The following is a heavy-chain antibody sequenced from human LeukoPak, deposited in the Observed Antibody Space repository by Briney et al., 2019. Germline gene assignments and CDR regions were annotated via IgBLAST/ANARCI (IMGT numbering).Heavy chain of an antibody. CDR1: GFTFSAFA. J-gene: IGHJ4*02. Sequence: GGSLRLSCITSGFTFSAFAMSWVRQAPGKGLEWVSAIRSSADATYHADSVKGRFTISRDNSKSTVYLQMNSLRAEDTAVYYCATIPTLGVPGEIVDCWGQGTLVTVSS. V-gene: IGHV3-23*01. D-gene: IGHD2-2*01. CDR3: ATIPTLGVPGEIVDC. CDR2: IRSSADAT.